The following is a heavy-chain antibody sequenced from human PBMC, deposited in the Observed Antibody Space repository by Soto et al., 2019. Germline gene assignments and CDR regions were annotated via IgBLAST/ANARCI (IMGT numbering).Heavy chain of an antibody. Sequence: GASVKVSCKASGYTFTTFAIHWVRQAPGQQGQRLEWLGRISAYDGNTQYSQKLQGRVTMTTDTSTSTAYMELRSLRSDDTAVYYCARMYYEILTGYYYYFYYWGQGTLVTVSS. CDR3: ARMYYEILTGYYYYFYY. CDR2: ISAYDGNT. D-gene: IGHD3-9*01. J-gene: IGHJ4*02. CDR1: GYTFTTFA. V-gene: IGHV1-18*01.